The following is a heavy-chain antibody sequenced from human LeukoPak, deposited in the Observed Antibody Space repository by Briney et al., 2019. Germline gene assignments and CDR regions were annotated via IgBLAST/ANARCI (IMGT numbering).Heavy chain of an antibody. CDR2: LYYTGSS. Sequence: PSQTLSLTCTVSGASITSGGYYWSWIRQHPQRGLEWIGYLYYTGSSFYNPSLKSRVTISVDTSENQFSLNLNSVTAADTAVYYCATKPGSCSGGSCYSQNGNWFDPWGQGTLVTVSS. V-gene: IGHV4-31*03. J-gene: IGHJ5*02. CDR3: ATKPGSCSGGSCYSQNGNWFDP. D-gene: IGHD2-15*01. CDR1: GASITSGGYY.